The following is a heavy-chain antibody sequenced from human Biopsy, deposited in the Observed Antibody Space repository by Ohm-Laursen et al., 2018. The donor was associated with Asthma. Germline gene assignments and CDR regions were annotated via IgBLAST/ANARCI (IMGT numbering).Heavy chain of an antibody. CDR3: AKDARSYIRNYHDIDF. CDR2: ISGSGGST. Sequence: SLRPSCSASGFTFSSYAMSWVRQAPGKGLEWVSAISGSGGSTYYADSVRGRFTVSRDNSRNTLYLQLNSLRAEDTAVYYCAKDARSYIRNYHDIDFWGQGTLVTVAS. J-gene: IGHJ4*02. D-gene: IGHD1-7*01. V-gene: IGHV3-23*01. CDR1: GFTFSSYA.